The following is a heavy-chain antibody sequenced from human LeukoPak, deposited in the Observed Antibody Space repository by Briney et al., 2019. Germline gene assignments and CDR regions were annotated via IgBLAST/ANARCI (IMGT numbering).Heavy chain of an antibody. CDR1: GFTFSSYA. CDR2: ISGSGGST. Sequence: GRSLRLSCAASGFTFSSYAMSWVRQAPGKGLEWVSAISGSGGSTYYADSVKGRFTISRDNSKNTLYLQMNSLRAEDTAVYYCAKDYDYGDYVGFQGDAFDIWGQGTMVTVSS. D-gene: IGHD4-17*01. CDR3: AKDYDYGDYVGFQGDAFDI. J-gene: IGHJ3*02. V-gene: IGHV3-23*01.